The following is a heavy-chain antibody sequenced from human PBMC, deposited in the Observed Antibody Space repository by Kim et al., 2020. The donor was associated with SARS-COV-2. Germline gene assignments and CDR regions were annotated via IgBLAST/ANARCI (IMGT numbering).Heavy chain of an antibody. V-gene: IGHV6-1*01. D-gene: IGHD6-6*01. CDR3: ASDSVRHFDY. CDR2: YN. Sequence: YNDYAVSIKSRRTINPDTSKNQFSLQLNSVTPEDTAVYYCASDSVRHFDYWGQGTLVTVSS. J-gene: IGHJ4*02.